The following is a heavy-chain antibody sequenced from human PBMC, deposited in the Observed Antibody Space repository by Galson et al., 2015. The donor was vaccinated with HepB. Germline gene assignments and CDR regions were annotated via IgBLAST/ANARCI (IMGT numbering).Heavy chain of an antibody. V-gene: IGHV3-7*03. J-gene: IGHJ3*01. CDR1: AFTLRNDW. Sequence: SLRLSCAASAFTLRNDWMSWIRQAPGKGLEWVANISPDGSGKNYVDSVRGRFTISRDNAKNSLYLQMNSLGAEDTALYYCTSGNNNPPRNFWGQGTMVTVSS. D-gene: IGHD1-7*01. CDR3: TSGNNNPPRNF. CDR2: ISPDGSGK.